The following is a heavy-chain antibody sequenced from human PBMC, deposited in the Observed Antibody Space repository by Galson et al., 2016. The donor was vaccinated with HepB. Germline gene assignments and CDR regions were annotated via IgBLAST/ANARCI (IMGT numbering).Heavy chain of an antibody. V-gene: IGHV2-5*02. J-gene: IGHJ4*02. Sequence: PALVKPTQTLTLTCTFSGFSLSSTGMGVAWIRQPPGKALEWLTLIFWDDDKRYSPSLETRLTISKDTSKNQVVLTMTNIDPVDTGTYSCVHTGRHCTGNTCASPFDYWGQGTQVTVSS. CDR1: GFSLSSTGMG. D-gene: IGHD2-8*02. CDR3: VHTGRHCTGNTCASPFDY. CDR2: IFWDDDK.